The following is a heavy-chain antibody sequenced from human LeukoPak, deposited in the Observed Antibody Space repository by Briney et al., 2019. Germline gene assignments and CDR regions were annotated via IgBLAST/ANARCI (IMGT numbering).Heavy chain of an antibody. Sequence: SETLSLTCTVSGYSISSGYYWGWIRQPPGKGLEWIGSIYYSGSTYYNPSLKSRVTISVDTSKNQFSLKLSSVTAADTAVYYCAGGGSTSMDVWGKGTRSPSPQ. V-gene: IGHV4-38-2*02. CDR2: IYYSGST. CDR3: AGGGSTSMDV. D-gene: IGHD3-16*01. CDR1: GYSISSGYY. J-gene: IGHJ6*04.